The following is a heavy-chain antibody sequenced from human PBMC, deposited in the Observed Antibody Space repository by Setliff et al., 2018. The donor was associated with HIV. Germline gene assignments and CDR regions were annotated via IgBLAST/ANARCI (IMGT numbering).Heavy chain of an antibody. D-gene: IGHD3-3*01. CDR3: ARLPSARMTIFGVVSYHMDV. CDR1: GYSFTGYW. Sequence: PGESLKISCKASGYSFTGYWIGWVRQMPGKGLELMGIMYPGDSETRYSPSFQGQVTISADKSISTAYLQWSSLKASDTAMYYCARLPSARMTIFGVVSYHMDVWGEGTTVTVSS. V-gene: IGHV5-51*01. J-gene: IGHJ6*03. CDR2: MYPGDSET.